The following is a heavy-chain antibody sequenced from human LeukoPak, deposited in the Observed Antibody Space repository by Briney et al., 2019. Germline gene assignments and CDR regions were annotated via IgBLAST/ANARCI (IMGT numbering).Heavy chain of an antibody. CDR2: INAGNGNT. D-gene: IGHD6-13*01. Sequence: ASVKVSCKASGYTFTSYAMHWVRQAPGQRLEWMGWINAGNGNTKYSQKFQGRVTITRDTSASTAYMELSSLRSEDTAVYYCARASAVAGTAYYYGMDVWGQGTTVTVSS. J-gene: IGHJ6*02. V-gene: IGHV1-3*01. CDR3: ARASAVAGTAYYYGMDV. CDR1: GYTFTSYA.